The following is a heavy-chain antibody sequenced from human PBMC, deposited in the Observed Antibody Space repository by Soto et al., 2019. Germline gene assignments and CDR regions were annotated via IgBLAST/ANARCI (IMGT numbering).Heavy chain of an antibody. CDR2: ISYDGSNK. J-gene: IGHJ1*01. D-gene: IGHD3-22*01. Sequence: GGSLRLSFAASGFTFSSYGMHWVRQAPGKGLEWVAVISYDGSNKYYADSVKGRFTISRDNSKNTLYLQMNSLRAEDTAVYYCAKDRRLYDNSGYSGYATWGRGTMVTVSS. V-gene: IGHV3-30*18. CDR3: AKDRRLYDNSGYSGYAT. CDR1: GFTFSSYG.